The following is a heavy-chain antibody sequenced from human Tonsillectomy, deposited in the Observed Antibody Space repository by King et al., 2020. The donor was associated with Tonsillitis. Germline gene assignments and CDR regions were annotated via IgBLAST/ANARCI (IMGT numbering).Heavy chain of an antibody. D-gene: IGHD2-2*01. CDR1: GGSFSGYY. J-gene: IGHJ6*03. V-gene: IGHV4-34*01. Sequence: VQLQQWGAGLLKPSETLSLTCAVYGGSFSGYYWNWIRQPPGKGLEWIGEINHSGSTNYNPSLKSRVTISADTSQNQFSLKLSSVTAADTAVFYCARGKDIVVVPAARGNYYMDVWGKGTTVTVSS. CDR3: ARGKDIVVVPAARGNYYMDV. CDR2: INHSGST.